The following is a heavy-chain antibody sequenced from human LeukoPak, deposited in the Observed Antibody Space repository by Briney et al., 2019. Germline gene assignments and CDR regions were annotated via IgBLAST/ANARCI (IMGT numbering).Heavy chain of an antibody. J-gene: IGHJ1*01. D-gene: IGHD2-21*02. CDR2: INPDGRDT. CDR3: TSWGDTTAEYFQR. V-gene: IGHV3-7*01. Sequence: GGSLRLSCAASGFTFSTYAMHWVRQAPGKGLEWVAHINPDGRDTYYVDSVKGRFTISRDNAQNSMYLQMNSLRVEDTAVYYCTSWGDTTAEYFQRWGQGTLVTVSS. CDR1: GFTFSTYA.